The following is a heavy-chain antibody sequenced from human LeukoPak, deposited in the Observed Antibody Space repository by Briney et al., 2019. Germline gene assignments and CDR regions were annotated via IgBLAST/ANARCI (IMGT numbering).Heavy chain of an antibody. CDR2: ISSSSSYI. CDR3: ARDVERLDQMLYYFEY. D-gene: IGHD1-1*01. V-gene: IGHV3-21*01. CDR1: GFTFSSYS. J-gene: IGHJ4*01. Sequence: WGSLRLSCAASGFTFSSYSMNWVRQAPGKGLEWVSSISSSSSYIYYADSVKGRFTISRDNAKNSLYLQMNSLRAEDTAVYYCARDVERLDQMLYYFEYWGHGTLVTVSS.